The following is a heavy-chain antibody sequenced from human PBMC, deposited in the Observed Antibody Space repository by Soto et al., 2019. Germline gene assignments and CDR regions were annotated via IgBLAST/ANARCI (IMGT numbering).Heavy chain of an antibody. V-gene: IGHV2-5*02. CDR2: LYWDDDK. Sequence: QITLKESGPTLVKPTQTLTLTCTFSGFSLSTRGVGVGWIRQHPGNALEWLALLYWDDDKGYSPALKSSLTITTDTSKIQVVHTVINMDTVDTATSYCAHRPRRYSYYFDYGGQGTLVTVSS. CDR1: GFSLSTRGVG. CDR3: AHRPRRYSYYFDY. D-gene: IGHD5-18*01. J-gene: IGHJ4*02.